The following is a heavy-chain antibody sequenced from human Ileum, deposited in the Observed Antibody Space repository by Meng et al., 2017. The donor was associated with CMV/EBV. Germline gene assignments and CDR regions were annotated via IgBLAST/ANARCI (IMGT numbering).Heavy chain of an antibody. CDR2: MNVAGSEK. Sequence: GESLKISCAASGFTFSGYWMTWVRQAPGKGLEWVVNMNVAGSEKYYVDSVKGRFTVSRDNAKNSLFLQMNSLRAEDTGIYYCARDRGPNTLNYWGQGTLVTVSS. J-gene: IGHJ4*02. CDR1: GFTFSGYW. CDR3: ARDRGPNTLNY. D-gene: IGHD2-2*02. V-gene: IGHV3-7*01.